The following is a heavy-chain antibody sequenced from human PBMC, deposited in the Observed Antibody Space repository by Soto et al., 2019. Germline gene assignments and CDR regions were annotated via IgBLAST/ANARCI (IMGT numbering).Heavy chain of an antibody. V-gene: IGHV4-30-2*03. CDR2: IYHSGST. Sequence: PSETLSLTCAVSGGSISSGGYSWSWIRQPPGKGLEWIGYIYHSGSTYYNPSLKSRVTISVDTAKNQFSLKLSSVTAADTAVYYCARQYYFGSGSYYNRPVDFWGQGTLVTVS. D-gene: IGHD3-10*01. CDR1: GGSISSGGYS. CDR3: ARQYYFGSGSYYNRPVDF. J-gene: IGHJ4*02.